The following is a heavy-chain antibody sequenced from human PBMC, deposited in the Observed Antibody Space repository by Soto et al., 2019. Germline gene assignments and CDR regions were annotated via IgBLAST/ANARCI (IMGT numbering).Heavy chain of an antibody. CDR1: GFTVSSNY. CDR3: AREDSSGWYRHYFDY. D-gene: IGHD6-19*01. Sequence: EVRLVESGGGLVQPGGSLRLSCAASGFTVSSNYMSWVRQAPGKGLEWVSVIYSGGSTYYADSVKGRFTISRDNSKNTLYLQMNSLRAEDTAVYYCAREDSSGWYRHYFDYWGQGTLVTVSS. CDR2: IYSGGST. V-gene: IGHV3-66*01. J-gene: IGHJ4*02.